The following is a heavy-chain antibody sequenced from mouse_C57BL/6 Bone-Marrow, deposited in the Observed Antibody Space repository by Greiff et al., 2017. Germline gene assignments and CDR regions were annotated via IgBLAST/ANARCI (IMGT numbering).Heavy chain of an antibody. CDR1: GFSLTSYG. V-gene: IGHV2-2*01. J-gene: IGHJ3*01. Sequence: QVHVKQSGPGLVQPSQSLSITCTVSGFSLTSYGVHWVRQSPGKGLEWLGVIWSGGSTDYTAAFIYRLSISKDNSKSQVFFKMNSLQADETAIYYCATWRAYWGQGTLVTVSA. CDR2: IWSGGST. CDR3: ATWRAY.